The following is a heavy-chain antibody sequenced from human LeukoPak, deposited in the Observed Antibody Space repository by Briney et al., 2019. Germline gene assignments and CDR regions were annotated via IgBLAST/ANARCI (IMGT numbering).Heavy chain of an antibody. CDR1: GGYINSHY. D-gene: IGHD3-22*01. Sequence: PSETLSLTCTVSGGYINSHYWGWIRQPPGKVLEYIGYISYTGSAIYSPSLESRVTISIDTSKKQFSLNLRSVNTADTAVCYCARVDLGGSGYFFDLWGQGALVTVSS. CDR2: ISYTGSA. J-gene: IGHJ4*02. V-gene: IGHV4-59*11. CDR3: ARVDLGGSGYFFDL.